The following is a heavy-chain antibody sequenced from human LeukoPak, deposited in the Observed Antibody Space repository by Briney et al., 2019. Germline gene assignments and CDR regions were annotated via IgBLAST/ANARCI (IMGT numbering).Heavy chain of an antibody. Sequence: GGSLILSCAAPGFTFSSYSMNWVRQAPGKGLEWVSSISSSSSYIYYADSVKGRFTISRDNAKNSLYLQMNSLRAEDTAVYYCASSSDSSSSDYWGQGTLVTVSS. CDR3: ASSSDSSSSDY. V-gene: IGHV3-21*01. CDR2: ISSSSSYI. J-gene: IGHJ4*02. D-gene: IGHD6-6*01. CDR1: GFTFSSYS.